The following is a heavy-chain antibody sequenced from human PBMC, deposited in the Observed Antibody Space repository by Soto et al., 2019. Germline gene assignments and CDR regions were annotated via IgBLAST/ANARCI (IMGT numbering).Heavy chain of an antibody. D-gene: IGHD3-3*01. Sequence: SETLSLTCTVSGGSISSSSYYWGWIRQPPGKGLEWIGSIYYSGSTYYNPSLKSRVTISVDTSKNQFSLKLSSVTAADTAVYYCAREGDYDFGTGRYYLDYWGQGTLVTVSS. CDR3: AREGDYDFGTGRYYLDY. V-gene: IGHV4-39*02. J-gene: IGHJ4*02. CDR2: IYYSGST. CDR1: GGSISSSSYY.